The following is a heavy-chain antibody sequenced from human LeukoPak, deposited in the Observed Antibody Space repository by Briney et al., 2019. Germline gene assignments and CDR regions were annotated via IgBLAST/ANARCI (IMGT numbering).Heavy chain of an antibody. V-gene: IGHV3-11*06. J-gene: IGHJ4*02. CDR1: GFTFSDYY. CDR2: ISSSSSYT. D-gene: IGHD4-17*01. CDR3: ARQDYGDKKGIWLDY. Sequence: GGSLRLSCAASGFTFSDYYMSWIRQAPGKGLEWVSYISSSSSYTNYADSVKGRFTISRDNAKNSLYLQMNSLRAEDTAVYYCARQDYGDKKGIWLDYWAQGTLATVSS.